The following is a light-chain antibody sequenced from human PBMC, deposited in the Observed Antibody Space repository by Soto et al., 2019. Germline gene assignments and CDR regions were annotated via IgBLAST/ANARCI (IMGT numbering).Light chain of an antibody. CDR2: DAS. Sequence: EIVMTQSPVTLSVSPGERATLSCRASQTIGSNLAWYQQKHGQPPRLLIYDASTRATDVPARFTGSGSATDFTLTISSLQSEDFALYYCQQYNNWPQTFGQGTKVDIK. CDR1: QTIGSN. CDR3: QQYNNWPQT. J-gene: IGKJ1*01. V-gene: IGKV3-15*01.